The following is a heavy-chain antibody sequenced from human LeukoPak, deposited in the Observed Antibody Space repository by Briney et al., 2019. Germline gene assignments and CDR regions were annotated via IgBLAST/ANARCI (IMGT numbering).Heavy chain of an antibody. CDR2: IYYSGST. D-gene: IGHD2-2*01. CDR1: GGSISSGDYY. V-gene: IGHV4-30-4*01. J-gene: IGHJ4*02. CDR3: AAHIVVVPAATVDY. Sequence: KPSETLSLTCTVSGGSISSGDYYWSWIRQPPGKGLEWIGYIYYSGSTYYNPSLKSRVTISVDTSKNQFSLKLSSVTAADTAVYYCAAHIVVVPAATVDYWGQGTLVTVSS.